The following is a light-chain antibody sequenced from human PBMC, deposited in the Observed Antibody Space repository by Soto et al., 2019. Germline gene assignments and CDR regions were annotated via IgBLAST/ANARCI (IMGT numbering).Light chain of an antibody. J-gene: IGKJ4*01. Sequence: EIVLTQSPVTLSLSPGERATLSCRASQSVTNSLAWYQQKPGQAPRLLVYDASNRATGIPTRFRGSGSGTDFTLTISNLEPEDFAVYYCQQHISWPLTFGGGTKVDIK. CDR2: DAS. CDR3: QQHISWPLT. CDR1: QSVTNS. V-gene: IGKV3-11*01.